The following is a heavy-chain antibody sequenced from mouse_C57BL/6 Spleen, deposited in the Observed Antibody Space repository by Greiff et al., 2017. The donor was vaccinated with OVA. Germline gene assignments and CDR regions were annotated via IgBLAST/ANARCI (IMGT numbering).Heavy chain of an antibody. V-gene: IGHV5-4*03. CDR2: ISDGGSYT. J-gene: IGHJ1*03. D-gene: IGHD2-4*01. CDR1: GFTFSSYA. Sequence: DVMLVESGGGLVKPGGSLKLSCAASGFTFSSYAMSWVRQTPEKRLEWVATISDGGSYTYYPDNVKGRFTISRDNAKNNLYLQMSHLKSEDTAMYYCARGDYDEYFDVWGTGTTVTVSS. CDR3: ARGDYDEYFDV.